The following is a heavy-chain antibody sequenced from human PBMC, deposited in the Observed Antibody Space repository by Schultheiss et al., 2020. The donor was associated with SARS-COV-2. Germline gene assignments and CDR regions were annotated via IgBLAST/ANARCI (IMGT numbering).Heavy chain of an antibody. V-gene: IGHV1-46*01. CDR1: GGTFSSYA. D-gene: IGHD3-22*01. J-gene: IGHJ6*02. CDR3: ARDHRHYYDSSGYYYGGYYYYGMDV. CDR2: INPSGGST. Sequence: ASVKVSCKASGGTFSSYAISWVRQAPGQGLEWMGIINPSGGSTSYAQKFQGRVTMTRDTSTSTVYMELSSLRSEDTAVYYCARDHRHYYDSSGYYYGGYYYYGMDVWGQGTTVTVSS.